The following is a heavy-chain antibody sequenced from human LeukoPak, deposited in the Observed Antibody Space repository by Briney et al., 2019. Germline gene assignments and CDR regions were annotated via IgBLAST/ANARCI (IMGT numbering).Heavy chain of an antibody. CDR3: AKGSSSGTVDY. J-gene: IGHJ4*02. Sequence: GRSLRLSCAASGFTFSSYAMHWVRQAPGKGLEWVAFISYDGTNKYYADSVKGRFTFSRDNSKYTLYLQMNSLRAEDTAVYYCAKGSSSGTVDYWGQGTLVTVSS. CDR2: ISYDGTNK. V-gene: IGHV3-30-3*01. CDR1: GFTFSSYA. D-gene: IGHD3-22*01.